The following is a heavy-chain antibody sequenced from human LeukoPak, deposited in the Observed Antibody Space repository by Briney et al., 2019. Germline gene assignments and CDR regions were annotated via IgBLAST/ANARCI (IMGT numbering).Heavy chain of an antibody. CDR3: ARASRFGLVIIVDYFDY. CDR1: GYSISSGYY. J-gene: IGHJ4*02. V-gene: IGHV4-38-2*01. CDR2: IYHSGST. D-gene: IGHD3/OR15-3a*01. Sequence: PSETLSLTCAVSGYSISSGYYWGGIRQPPGKGLEWIGSIYHSGSTYYNPSLKSRVTISVDTSKNQFSLKLSSVTAADTAVYYCARASRFGLVIIVDYFDYWGQGTLVTVSS.